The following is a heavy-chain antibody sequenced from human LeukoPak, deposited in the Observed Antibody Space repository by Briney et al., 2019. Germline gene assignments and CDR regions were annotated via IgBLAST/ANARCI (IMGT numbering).Heavy chain of an antibody. D-gene: IGHD1-26*01. CDR2: INHSGST. CDR3: ARGRRVGATIIDY. V-gene: IGHV4-34*01. J-gene: IGHJ4*02. Sequence: SETLSLTCAVYGGSFSGYYWSWIRQPPGKGLEWIGEINHSGSTNYNPSLKSLVTISVDTSKNQFSLKLSSVTAADTAVYYCARGRRVGATIIDYWGQGTLVTVSS. CDR1: GGSFSGYY.